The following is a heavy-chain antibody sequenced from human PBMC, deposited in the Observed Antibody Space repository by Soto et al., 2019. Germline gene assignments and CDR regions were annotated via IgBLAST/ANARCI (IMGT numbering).Heavy chain of an antibody. CDR2: LSDSGSDT. Sequence: GGSLRLSCAASGFTFNNYAMSWVRQVPGKGLEWVSGLSDSGSDTYYTDSVKGRFTISRDNSKNTLDLQMASLRAEDTAVYYCAKEQLERRFGFDYWGQGILVTVSS. CDR3: AKEQLERRFGFDY. J-gene: IGHJ4*02. V-gene: IGHV3-23*01. D-gene: IGHD1-1*01. CDR1: GFTFNNYA.